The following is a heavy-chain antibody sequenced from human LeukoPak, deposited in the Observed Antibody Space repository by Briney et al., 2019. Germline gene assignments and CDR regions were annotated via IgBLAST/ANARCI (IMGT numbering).Heavy chain of an antibody. V-gene: IGHV1-69*05. Sequence: ASVKVSCKASGGTFSSYAISWVRQAPGQGLEWMGRIIPIFGTANYAQKFQGRVTITTDESTSTAYMELSSLRSEDTAVYYCARTPSSLYGLWYYFDYWGQGTLVTVSS. CDR2: IIPIFGTA. CDR1: GGTFSSYA. D-gene: IGHD2/OR15-2a*01. CDR3: ARTPSSLYGLWYYFDY. J-gene: IGHJ4*02.